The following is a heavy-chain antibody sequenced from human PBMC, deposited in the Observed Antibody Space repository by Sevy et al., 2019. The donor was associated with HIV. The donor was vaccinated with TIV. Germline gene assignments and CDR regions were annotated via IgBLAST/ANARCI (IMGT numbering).Heavy chain of an antibody. J-gene: IGHJ6*03. Sequence: GGSLRLSCAASGFTFSSYWMSWVRQAPGKGLEWVANIKQDGSEKYYVDSVKGRFTISRDNAKNSLYLQMNSLRAEDTAVYYCARSQIQLWYKGGVGGAWRGYYMDVWGKGTTVTVS. V-gene: IGHV3-7*01. CDR2: IKQDGSEK. CDR1: GFTFSSYW. CDR3: ARSQIQLWYKGGVGGAWRGYYMDV. D-gene: IGHD5-18*01.